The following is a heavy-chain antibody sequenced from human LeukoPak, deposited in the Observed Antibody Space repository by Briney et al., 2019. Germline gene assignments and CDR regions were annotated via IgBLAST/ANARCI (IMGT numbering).Heavy chain of an antibody. J-gene: IGHJ4*02. V-gene: IGHV3-21*01. Sequence: GGSLRLSCVASGFTFSHYSMNWVRQAPGKGLEWVSSIRFTGSYIYYADSVKGRFTISRDNAKNSLYLQMNSLRAEDTAVYYCARDKSYGDSSDYWGQGTLVTVSS. CDR1: GFTFSHYS. CDR3: ARDKSYGDSSDY. CDR2: IRFTGSYI. D-gene: IGHD4-17*01.